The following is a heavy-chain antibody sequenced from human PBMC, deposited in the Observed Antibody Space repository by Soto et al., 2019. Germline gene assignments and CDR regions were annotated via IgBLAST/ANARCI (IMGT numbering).Heavy chain of an antibody. D-gene: IGHD3-16*01. V-gene: IGHV1-2*02. CDR1: GNPVTGYY. Sequence: ASVKVSCKASGNPVTGYYIHWARQAPGQGLEWMGWINPDSGGSKSAQKFQGRVIMASDTSKNQFSLKLSSVTAADTAVYYCARDSVGGHHRSIDYWGQGTLVTVSS. CDR3: ARDSVGGHHRSIDY. CDR2: INPDSGGS. J-gene: IGHJ4*02.